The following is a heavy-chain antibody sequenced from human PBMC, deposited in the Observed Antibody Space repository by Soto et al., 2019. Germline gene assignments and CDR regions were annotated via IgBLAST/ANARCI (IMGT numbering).Heavy chain of an antibody. Sequence: GSGYNTYYTDSVKGRFTVSRDNSKNTLYLQMNSLRAEDTAVYYCAKALWWSGYPYNYYYYMDVWGKGITVTVSS. J-gene: IGHJ6*03. D-gene: IGHD3-3*01. CDR3: AKALWWSGYPYNYYYYMDV. V-gene: IGHV3-23*01. CDR2: GSGYNT.